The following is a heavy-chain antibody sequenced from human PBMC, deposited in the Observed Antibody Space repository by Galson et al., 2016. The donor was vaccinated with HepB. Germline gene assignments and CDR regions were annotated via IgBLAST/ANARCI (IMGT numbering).Heavy chain of an antibody. CDR1: NFIVNDIF. V-gene: IGHV3-53*01. Sequence: SLRLSCAASNFIVNDIFLSWVRQAPGKGLEWVSLIYDDSSAYYADSVKGRFTTSRDKSSNILYLQMSNLRADDTAIYYCARGVGDYWGQGSLVSVST. CDR3: ARGVGDY. CDR2: IYDDSSA. J-gene: IGHJ4*02.